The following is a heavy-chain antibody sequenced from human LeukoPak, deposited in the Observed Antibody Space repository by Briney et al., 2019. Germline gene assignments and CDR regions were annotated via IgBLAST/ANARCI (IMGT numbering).Heavy chain of an antibody. J-gene: IGHJ3*02. CDR1: GLTFSSYE. CDR3: ARDRYFGSDGFDI. D-gene: IGHD3-10*01. CDR2: ISSSGSSI. V-gene: IGHV3-48*03. Sequence: GGSLRLSCAASGLTFSSYEMNWVRQAPGKGLEWVSYISSSGSSIYYADSVKGRFTISRDNAKKSLYLQMHSLRAEDTAVYYCARDRYFGSDGFDIWGPGTMVIVSS.